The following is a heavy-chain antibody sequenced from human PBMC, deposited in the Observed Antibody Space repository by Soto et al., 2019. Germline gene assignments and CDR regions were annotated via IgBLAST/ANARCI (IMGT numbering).Heavy chain of an antibody. CDR2: IYNSGNT. V-gene: IGHV4-59*01. Sequence: PSETLSLTCTVSGGSISSYYWNWIRQPPGKGLEWIGYIYNSGNTNYNPSLRSRVTISVDTSKNQFSLKLTSVTAAGTAVYYCAAPPRYWGQGTLVTVSS. CDR3: AAPPRY. CDR1: GGSISSYY. J-gene: IGHJ4*02. D-gene: IGHD6-6*01.